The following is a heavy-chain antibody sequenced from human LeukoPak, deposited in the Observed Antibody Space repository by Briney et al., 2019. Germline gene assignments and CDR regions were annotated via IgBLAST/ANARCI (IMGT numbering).Heavy chain of an antibody. CDR1: GFSLSTSGVG. CDR2: IYWNDDK. J-gene: IGHJ4*02. D-gene: IGHD3-22*01. V-gene: IGHV2-5*01. Sequence: SGPTLVNPTQTLTLTCTFSGFSLSTSGVGVGWIRQPPGKALEWLALIYWNDDKRYSPSLKSRLTITKDTSKNQVVLTMTNMDPVDTATYYCARMSSNYYYFDYWGQGTLVTVSS. CDR3: ARMSSNYYYFDY.